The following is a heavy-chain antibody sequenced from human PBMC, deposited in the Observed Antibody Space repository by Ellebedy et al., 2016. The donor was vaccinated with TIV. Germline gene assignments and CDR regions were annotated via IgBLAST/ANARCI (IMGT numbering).Heavy chain of an antibody. Sequence: SEILSLTXAVYGGSFSGYYWSWIRQPPGKGLEWIGEINHSGSTNYNPSLKSRVTISVDTSKNQFSLKLSSVTAADTAVYYCARGGLLYGSGSYWFDYWGQGTLVTVSS. CDR1: GGSFSGYY. J-gene: IGHJ4*02. CDR2: INHSGST. V-gene: IGHV4-34*01. D-gene: IGHD3-10*01. CDR3: ARGGLLYGSGSYWFDY.